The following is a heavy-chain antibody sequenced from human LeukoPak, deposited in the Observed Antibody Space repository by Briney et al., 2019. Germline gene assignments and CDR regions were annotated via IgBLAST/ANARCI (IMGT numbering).Heavy chain of an antibody. D-gene: IGHD5-18*01. V-gene: IGHV3-7*03. J-gene: IGHJ4*02. CDR1: GFTFSSYW. CDR2: IKQDGSEK. CDR3: AKGPSQLWLDFWWDY. Sequence: GGSLRLSCAASGFTFSSYWMSWVRQAPGKGLEWVANIKQDGSEKYYVDSVKGRFTISRDNAKNSLYLQMNSLRAEDTAVYYCAKGPSQLWLDFWWDYWGQGTLVTVSS.